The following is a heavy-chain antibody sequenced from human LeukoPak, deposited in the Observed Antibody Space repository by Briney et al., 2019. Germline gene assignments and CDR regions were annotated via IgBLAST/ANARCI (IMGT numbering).Heavy chain of an antibody. V-gene: IGHV4-38-2*01. CDR3: ARYCTSYTCNLRGFDY. Sequence: PSETLSLTCSVSGYSFTSGHYWGWIRPPPGKGLEWIANIYHTGSAHYNPSLKSRVTISVDTSKNQFSLKLSSVTAADTAVYYCARYCTSYTCNLRGFDYWGQGALVTVSS. CDR2: IYHTGSA. J-gene: IGHJ4*02. D-gene: IGHD2-8*01. CDR1: GYSFTSGHY.